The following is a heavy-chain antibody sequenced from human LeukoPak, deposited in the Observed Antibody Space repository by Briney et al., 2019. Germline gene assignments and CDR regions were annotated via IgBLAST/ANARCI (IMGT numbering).Heavy chain of an antibody. V-gene: IGHV1-69*01. Sequence: SVKVSCKASGGTFSSYAISWVRQAPGQGLEWMGGIIPIFGTANYAQKFQGRVTITADESTSTAYMELSSLRSEDTAVYYCARDYCSSTSCYTHWFDPWGQGTQVTVSS. J-gene: IGHJ5*02. CDR1: GGTFSSYA. CDR2: IIPIFGTA. D-gene: IGHD2-2*02. CDR3: ARDYCSSTSCYTHWFDP.